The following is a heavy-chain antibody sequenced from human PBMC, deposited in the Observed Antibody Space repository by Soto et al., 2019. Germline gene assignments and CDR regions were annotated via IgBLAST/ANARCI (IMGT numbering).Heavy chain of an antibody. V-gene: IGHV3-11*01. CDR1: GFTFSDYY. CDR3: ARRLRFGESPLSRPFYYMDV. J-gene: IGHJ6*03. D-gene: IGHD3-10*01. Sequence: QVQLVESGGGLVKPGGSLRLSCAASGFTFSDYYMSWIRHAPGKGLEWVSYISSSGSTIYYADSVKGRFTISRDNAKNSLYLQMNSLRAEDTAVYYCARRLRFGESPLSRPFYYMDVWGKGTTVTVSS. CDR2: ISSSGSTI.